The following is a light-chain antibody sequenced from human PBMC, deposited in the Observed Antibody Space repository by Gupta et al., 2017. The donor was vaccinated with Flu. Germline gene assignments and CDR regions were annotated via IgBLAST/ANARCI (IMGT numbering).Light chain of an antibody. Sequence: GTTARIACSGNDSGYNSVHWYQQNPGQAPELMVYDVSDRPSGISNRFSGSKSGNAATLTISGVEAGDEADYYCSVWASRRIHLVFGGGTKLTVL. CDR1: DSGYNS. V-gene: IGLV3-21*03. CDR2: DVS. CDR3: SVWASRRIHLV. J-gene: IGLJ2*01.